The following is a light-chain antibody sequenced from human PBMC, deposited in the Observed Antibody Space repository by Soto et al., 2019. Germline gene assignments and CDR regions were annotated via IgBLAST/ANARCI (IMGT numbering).Light chain of an antibody. CDR1: SSNIGAGSD. V-gene: IGLV1-40*01. CDR2: SNT. Sequence: QSVLTQPPSVSGAPGQRVTISCTGSSSNIGAGSDVHWYQQLPGTAPKLFIYSNTNRPSGVPDRFSGSKSGTSASLAITGLQAGDEADYYCQSYDSILTGSVFGGGTKLTVL. CDR3: QSYDSILTGSV. J-gene: IGLJ3*02.